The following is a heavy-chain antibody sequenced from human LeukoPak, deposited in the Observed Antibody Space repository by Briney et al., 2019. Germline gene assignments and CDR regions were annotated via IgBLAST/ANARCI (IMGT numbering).Heavy chain of an antibody. CDR1: GGSISSGGYY. Sequence: SETLSLTCTVSGGSISSGGYYWSWIRQHPGKGLEWIGYIHYSGSTYYNPSLKSRVTISVDTSKNQFSLKLSSVTAADTAVYYCARDQYDFWSGYYPSGMDVWGQGTTVTVSS. D-gene: IGHD3-3*01. CDR2: IHYSGST. V-gene: IGHV4-31*03. J-gene: IGHJ6*02. CDR3: ARDQYDFWSGYYPSGMDV.